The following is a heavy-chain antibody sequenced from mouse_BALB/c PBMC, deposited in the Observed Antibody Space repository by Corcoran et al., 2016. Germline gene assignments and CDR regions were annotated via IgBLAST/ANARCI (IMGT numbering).Heavy chain of an antibody. D-gene: IGHD1-3*01. CDR1: GFTFSNTW. V-gene: IGHV10-1*01. J-gene: IGHJ1*01. Sequence: EVQLVEYGGGLVKPGGSLRLSCAASGFTFSNTWMNWVRQAPGKGLEWVGRIKSKTDGGTTDYAAPVKGRFTISRDDSKNTLYLQMYSLKTEDTGVYDCIADRGDFWSGYGVGQWDVWGPGTTVTVSS. CDR3: IADRGDFWSGYGVGQWDV. CDR2: IKSKTDGGTT.